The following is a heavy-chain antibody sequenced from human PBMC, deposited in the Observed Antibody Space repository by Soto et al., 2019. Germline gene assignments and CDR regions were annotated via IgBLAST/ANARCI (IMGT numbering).Heavy chain of an antibody. Sequence: GGSLRLSCVVSGFTTLDHGIHWVRQSPAKGLEWVSGILWNSGAAGYADSVKGRFTISRDRAKRALYLQMDSLRPEDTALYYCGNDVAPGGLEVWGQGTTVTVSS. V-gene: IGHV3-9*02. CDR3: GNDVAPGGLEV. CDR2: ILWNSGAA. CDR1: GFTTLDHG. D-gene: IGHD5-12*01. J-gene: IGHJ6*02.